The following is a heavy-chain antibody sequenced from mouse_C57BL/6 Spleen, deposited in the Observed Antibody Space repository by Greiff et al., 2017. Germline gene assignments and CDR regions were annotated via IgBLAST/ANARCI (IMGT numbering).Heavy chain of an antibody. J-gene: IGHJ4*01. CDR3: ARSGILRAMDY. CDR2: ISDGGSYT. CDR1: GFTFSSYA. D-gene: IGHD1-1*01. Sequence: EVKVVESGGGLVKPGGSLKLSCAASGFTFSSYAMSWVRQTPEKRLEWVATISDGGSYTYYPDNVKGRFTISRDNAKNNLYLQMSHRKSEDTAMYYCARSGILRAMDYWGQGTSVTVSS. V-gene: IGHV5-4*03.